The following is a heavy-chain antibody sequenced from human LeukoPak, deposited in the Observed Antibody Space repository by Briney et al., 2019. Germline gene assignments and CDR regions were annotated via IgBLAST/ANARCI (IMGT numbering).Heavy chain of an antibody. J-gene: IGHJ4*02. CDR3: ARGIVYYYGSAAFDY. V-gene: IGHV4-59*01. CDR1: GGSIGSYY. D-gene: IGHD3-10*01. Sequence: PSETLSLTCTVSGGSIGSYYWSWIRQPPGKGLEWIGYIYYSGSTNYNPSLKSRVTISVDTSKNQFSLKLSSVTAADTAVYYCARGIVYYYGSAAFDYWGQGTLVTVSS. CDR2: IYYSGST.